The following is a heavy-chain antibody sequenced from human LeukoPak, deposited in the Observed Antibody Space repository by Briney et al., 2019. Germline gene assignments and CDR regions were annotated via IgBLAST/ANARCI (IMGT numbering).Heavy chain of an antibody. V-gene: IGHV3-48*03. CDR2: ISSSGNII. CDR3: ARESSSDNDDYYHNPEYLQH. D-gene: IGHD3-10*01. CDR1: GFTFRRYE. Sequence: GGSLRLSCAASGFTFRRYEMNWLRRAPGTGLEWIAYISSSGNIIYYSDSVKGRFTISRDNANSSLYLQMNSLSAEDTAVYYCARESSSDNDDYYHNPEYLQHWGQGTLVTVSS. J-gene: IGHJ1*01.